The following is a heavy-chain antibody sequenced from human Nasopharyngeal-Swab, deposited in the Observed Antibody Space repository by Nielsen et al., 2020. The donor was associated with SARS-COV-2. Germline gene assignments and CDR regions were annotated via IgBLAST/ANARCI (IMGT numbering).Heavy chain of an antibody. V-gene: IGHV3-64D*06. CDR1: GFTFSSYA. CDR2: ISSNGGST. D-gene: IGHD6-19*01. CDR3: VKSQTSIAVAFDY. J-gene: IGHJ4*02. Sequence: GESLKISCSASGFTFSSYAMHWVRQAPGKGLEYVSAISSNGGSTYYADSVKGRFTISRDNSKNTLYLQMSSLRAEETAVYYCVKSQTSIAVAFDYWGQGTLVTVSS.